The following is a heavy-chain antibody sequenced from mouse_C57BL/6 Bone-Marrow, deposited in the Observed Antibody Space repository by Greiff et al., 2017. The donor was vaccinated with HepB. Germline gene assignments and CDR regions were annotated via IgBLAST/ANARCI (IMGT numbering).Heavy chain of an antibody. Sequence: DVKLVESGGGLVQPKGSLKLSCAASGFSFNTYAMNWVRQAPGKGLEWVARIRSKSNNYATYYADSVKDRFTISRDDSESMLYLQMNNLKTEDTAMYYCVRGDYGSSYYAMDYWGQGTSVTVSS. V-gene: IGHV10-1*01. CDR1: GFSFNTYA. J-gene: IGHJ4*01. CDR2: IRSKSNNYAT. CDR3: VRGDYGSSYYAMDY. D-gene: IGHD2-4*01.